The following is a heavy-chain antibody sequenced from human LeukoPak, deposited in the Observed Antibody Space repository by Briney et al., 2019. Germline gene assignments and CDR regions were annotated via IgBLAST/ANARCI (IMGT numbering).Heavy chain of an antibody. J-gene: IGHJ6*03. Sequence: SETLSLTCTVSGDSIRSYYWSWIRQPPRKGLEWIGYIYYSGRTKYNPSLKSRVTISVDTSKNQFSLKLSSVTAADTAVYYCARETSQRGAHYMDVWGKGTTVTISS. CDR3: ARETSQRGAHYMDV. CDR1: GDSIRSYY. CDR2: IYYSGRT. D-gene: IGHD3-16*01. V-gene: IGHV4-59*01.